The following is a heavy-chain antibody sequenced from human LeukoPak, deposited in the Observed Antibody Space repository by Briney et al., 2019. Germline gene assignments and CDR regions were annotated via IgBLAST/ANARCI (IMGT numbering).Heavy chain of an antibody. V-gene: IGHV1-2*02. J-gene: IGHJ4*02. CDR3: ARDGDYDSGGYYDY. CDR1: GYTFTGYY. Sequence: ASVKVSCKASGYTFTGYYMHWVRQAPGQGLEWMGWINPNSGGTNYAQKFQGRVTMTRDTSISTAYMELRSLRSDDTAVYYCARDGDYDSGGYYDYWGQGTLVTVSS. D-gene: IGHD3-22*01. CDR2: INPNSGGT.